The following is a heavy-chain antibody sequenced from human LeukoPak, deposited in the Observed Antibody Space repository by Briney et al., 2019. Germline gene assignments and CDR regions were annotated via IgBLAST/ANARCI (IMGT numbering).Heavy chain of an antibody. CDR1: GDSISSYY. Sequence: DPSETLSLTCTVSGDSISSYYWSWIRQPPGKGLEWIGYIYYSGSTIYNPSLNSRVTISVDTSKNQFSLKLSSVTPADTAVYYCARDLCSGGSCYPGWLDPWGQGTLVTVSS. CDR3: ARDLCSGGSCYPGWLDP. CDR2: IYYSGST. J-gene: IGHJ5*02. D-gene: IGHD2-15*01. V-gene: IGHV4-59*01.